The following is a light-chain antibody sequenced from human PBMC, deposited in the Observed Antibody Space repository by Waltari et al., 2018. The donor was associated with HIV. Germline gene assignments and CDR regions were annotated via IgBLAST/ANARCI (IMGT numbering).Light chain of an antibody. CDR1: QSVSSN. CDR2: GAA. CDR3: QQYNNWPPIT. J-gene: IGKJ5*01. Sequence: EIVMTQSPATLSVSPGERATLSCRATQSVSSNLAWYQQNPGQAPRLLIYGAATRATGIPDRFSGSGSVTEFTLTITSLQSEDFAVYYCQQYNNWPPITFGQGTRLEIK. V-gene: IGKV3-15*01.